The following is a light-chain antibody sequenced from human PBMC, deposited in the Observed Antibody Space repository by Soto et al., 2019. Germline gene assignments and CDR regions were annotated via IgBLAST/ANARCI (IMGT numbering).Light chain of an antibody. CDR3: QQLRMYRST. CDR2: AAS. CDR1: QDIAIY. Sequence: QLTQYTSSLSASVGDRVTITCRASQDIAIYLAWYQQKPGEAPKLLIYAASTLYGGVPSRFSGSGSGTDFALTITSLQAEDLATYDGQQLRMYRSTLGGGTIVDI. V-gene: IGKV1-9*01. J-gene: IGKJ4*01.